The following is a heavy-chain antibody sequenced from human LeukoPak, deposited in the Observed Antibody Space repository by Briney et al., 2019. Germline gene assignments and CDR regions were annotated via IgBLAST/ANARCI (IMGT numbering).Heavy chain of an antibody. J-gene: IGHJ3*02. CDR1: GGSFSGYY. D-gene: IGHD5-24*01. Sequence: SSETLSLTCAVYGGSFSGYYWSWIRQPPGKGLEWIGEINHSGSTNYNPSLKSRVTISVDTSKNQFSLKLSSVTAADTAVYYCARVEMATIHAFDIWGQGTMVTVSS. CDR3: ARVEMATIHAFDI. CDR2: INHSGST. V-gene: IGHV4-34*01.